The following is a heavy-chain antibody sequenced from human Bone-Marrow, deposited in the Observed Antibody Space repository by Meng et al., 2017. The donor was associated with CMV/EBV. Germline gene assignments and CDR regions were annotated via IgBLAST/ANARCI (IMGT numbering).Heavy chain of an antibody. CDR3: ARLMSGYCYFDY. CDR1: GYSFISYW. D-gene: IGHD3-3*01. V-gene: IGHV5-51*01. J-gene: IGHJ4*02. Sequence: GGSLRLSCKSSGYSFISYWIGWVRQMPGKGPEWMGIIYPADSDTRYSPSFQGQVTVSADKSISTAYLQWTSLKASDTAMYYCARLMSGYCYFDYWGQGTLVTVSS. CDR2: IYPADSDT.